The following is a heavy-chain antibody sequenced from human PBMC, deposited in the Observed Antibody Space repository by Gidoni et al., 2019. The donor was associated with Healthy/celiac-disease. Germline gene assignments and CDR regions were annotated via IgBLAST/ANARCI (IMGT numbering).Heavy chain of an antibody. J-gene: IGHJ1*01. V-gene: IGHV3-23*01. CDR1: GFTFSSYA. CDR3: AKQLEGGEAAPEYFQH. D-gene: IGHD6-13*01. CDR2: SRGSGGRT. Sequence: EVQLLESGGGLVQPGGSLRLSCAASGFTFSSYAMSWVGQAPGKGLEWVSSSRGSGGRTYYADSVKGRFTISRDNSKNTLYLQMNSLRAEDTAVYYCAKQLEGGEAAPEYFQHWGQGTLVTVSS.